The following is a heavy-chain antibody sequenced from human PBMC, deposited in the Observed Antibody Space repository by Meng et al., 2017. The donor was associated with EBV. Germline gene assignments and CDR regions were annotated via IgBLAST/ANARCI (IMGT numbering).Heavy chain of an antibody. CDR1: GYAFTSYI. V-gene: IGHV1-3*01. D-gene: IGHD2-21*01. J-gene: IGHJ4*02. CDR2: INVGVGYT. Sequence: VQLVQSGAEVKNLGASVKVSCKASGYAFTSYIFHWVRQAPGQRLEWMGWINVGVGYTKYSQKFQGRVTISSDTSATTGYMELSSLRSEDTAVYYCVRGPPVGVPGPGDYWGQGTLVTVSS. CDR3: VRGPPVGVPGPGDY.